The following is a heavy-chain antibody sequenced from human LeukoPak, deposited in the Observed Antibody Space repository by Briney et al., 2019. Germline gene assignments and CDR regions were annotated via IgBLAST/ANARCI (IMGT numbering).Heavy chain of an antibody. CDR3: ARRAESPYYYYYYMDV. CDR1: GYTFTSYE. V-gene: IGHV1-8*01. J-gene: IGHJ6*03. CDR2: MNANSGTT. Sequence: SVKVSCKASGYTFTSYEIMWVRQATGQGLEWMGWMNANSGTTHYAQNFQGRVTMTRNTPTSTAYMELSRLRSEDTGVYYCARRAESPYYYYYYMDVWGKGTTVTVSS.